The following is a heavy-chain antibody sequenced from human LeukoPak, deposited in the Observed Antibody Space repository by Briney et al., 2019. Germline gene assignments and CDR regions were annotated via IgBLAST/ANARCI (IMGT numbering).Heavy chain of an antibody. CDR3: ARVNWNFKTLDN. J-gene: IGHJ4*02. CDR2: IYHSGAT. D-gene: IGHD1-7*01. Sequence: PSETLSLTCAVSDYSISSGCYWGWIRQPPGRGLEWIGGIYHSGATYYNPSLVSRFTISVDMSKNQFFLKVRSVTAADTAVYYCARVNWNFKTLDNWGQGTLVTVSS. V-gene: IGHV4-38-2*01. CDR1: DYSISSGCY.